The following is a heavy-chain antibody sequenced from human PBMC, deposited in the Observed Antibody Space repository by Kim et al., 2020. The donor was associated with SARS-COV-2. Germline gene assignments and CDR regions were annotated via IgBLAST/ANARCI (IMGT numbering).Heavy chain of an antibody. D-gene: IGHD3-10*01. CDR3: VTSTMVRRAPL. Sequence: STFFADSVKGRFNISRDNAQSILYLQMNSLRVEDTAMYYCVTSTMVRRAPLWGQGPLVTVSS. CDR2: ST. J-gene: IGHJ4*02. V-gene: IGHV3-23*01.